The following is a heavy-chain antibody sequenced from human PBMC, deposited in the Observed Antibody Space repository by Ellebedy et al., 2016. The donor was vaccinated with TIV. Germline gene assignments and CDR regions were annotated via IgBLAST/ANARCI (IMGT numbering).Heavy chain of an antibody. CDR1: GFIFSNYA. D-gene: IGHD2-21*01. V-gene: IGHV3-30*18. CDR3: AKGPEKWLWYFQE. J-gene: IGHJ1*01. Sequence: GESLKISCEGSGFIFSNYAMHWVRQAPGKGLEWVAIISGDERRKLYADSVKGRFTVSRDNSKSTLFLHMDSPKVEDSGVYYCAKGPEKWLWYFQEWGLGKLVTVSS. CDR2: ISGDERRK.